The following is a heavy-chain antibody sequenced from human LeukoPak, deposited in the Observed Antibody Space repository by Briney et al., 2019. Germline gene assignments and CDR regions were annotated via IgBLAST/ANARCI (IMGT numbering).Heavy chain of an antibody. CDR1: GYTFTSYG. CDR3: AMSERMNDAFDI. V-gene: IGHV1-18*04. J-gene: IGHJ3*02. D-gene: IGHD2-15*01. Sequence: ASVKVSRKASGYTFTSYGISWVRQAPGQGLEWMGWISACNGNTNYAQKLQGRVTMTTDTSTSTAYMELRSLRSDDTAVYYCAMSERMNDAFDIWGQGTMVTVSS. CDR2: ISACNGNT.